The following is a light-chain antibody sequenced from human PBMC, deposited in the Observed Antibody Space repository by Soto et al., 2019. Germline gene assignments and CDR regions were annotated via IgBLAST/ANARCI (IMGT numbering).Light chain of an antibody. V-gene: IGLV4-69*01. Sequence: QLVLTQSPSASASLGASVKLTCTLSSRHSDYAIVWHQQQPEKGPRYLMKVNSDGSHNKGDGIPHRFSGSSSGAERYLTISSLQSEDEADYFCQAWATGIGVVFGGGTKLTVL. J-gene: IGLJ2*01. CDR2: VNSDGSH. CDR3: QAWATGIGVV. CDR1: SRHSDYA.